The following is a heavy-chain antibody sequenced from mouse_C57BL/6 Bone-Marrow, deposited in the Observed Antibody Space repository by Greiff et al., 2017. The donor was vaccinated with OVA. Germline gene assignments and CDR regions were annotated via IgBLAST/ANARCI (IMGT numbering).Heavy chain of an antibody. CDR2: IRSKSSNYAT. V-gene: IGHV10-3*01. Sequence: GGGLVQPKGSLKLSCAASGFTFNTYAMHWVRQAPGKGLEWVARIRSKSSNYATYYADSVKDRFTISRDDSQSMLYLQMNNLKTEDTAMYYCVRGGGCITTVVEWYFDVWGTGTTVTVSS. CDR1: GFTFNTYA. CDR3: VRGGGCITTVVEWYFDV. D-gene: IGHD1-1*01. J-gene: IGHJ1*03.